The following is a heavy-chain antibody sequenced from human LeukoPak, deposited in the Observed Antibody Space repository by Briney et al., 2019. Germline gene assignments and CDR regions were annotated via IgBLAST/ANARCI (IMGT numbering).Heavy chain of an antibody. V-gene: IGHV3-23*01. CDR1: GFTFSSYA. CDR2: ISGDGSST. Sequence: GGSLRLSCAASGFTFSSYAMPWVRQAPGKGLEWVSTISGDGSSTYYADSVKGRFTISRDNSKNILYLQMNSLKAEDTAVYYCAKGAWKFYHCRGGNCYFDYWGQGTLVTVSS. CDR3: AKGAWKFYHCRGGNCYFDY. J-gene: IGHJ4*02. D-gene: IGHD2-15*01.